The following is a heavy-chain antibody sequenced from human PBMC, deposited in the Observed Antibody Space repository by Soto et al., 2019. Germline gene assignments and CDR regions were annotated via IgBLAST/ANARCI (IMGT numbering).Heavy chain of an antibody. CDR3: ARGASGDYVLDYYYMDV. D-gene: IGHD4-17*01. CDR2: IYYSGST. CDR1: GGSISSYY. V-gene: IGHV4-59*01. Sequence: QVQLQESGPGLVKPSETLSLTCTVSGGSISSYYWSWIRQPPGKGLEWIGYIYYSGSTNYNPSLKSRVTISVDTSKNQFSLKLSSVTAADTAVYYCARGASGDYVLDYYYMDVWGKGTTVTVSS. J-gene: IGHJ6*03.